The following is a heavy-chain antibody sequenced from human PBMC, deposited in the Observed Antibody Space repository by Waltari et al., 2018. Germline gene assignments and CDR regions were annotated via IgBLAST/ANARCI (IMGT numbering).Heavy chain of an antibody. Sequence: WFRQPPGQGLVWIGTFSFVGTTYTSPSLRSRLSMSSVTSKYQLSLTLGSTTVAYTAFYYCATYIGASVGTSAFDVWGQGIMVIFSS. D-gene: IGHD2-21*01. J-gene: IGHJ3*01. CDR2: FSFVGTT. CDR3: ATYIGASVGTSAFDV. V-gene: IGHV4-39*01.